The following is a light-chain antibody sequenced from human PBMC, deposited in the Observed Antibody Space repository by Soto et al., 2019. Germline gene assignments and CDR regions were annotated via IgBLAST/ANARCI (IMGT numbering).Light chain of an antibody. J-gene: IGKJ1*01. Sequence: DIVMTQSPDSLAVSLGEIATINCKSSQSVLYSSNNKNYLAWYQQKPGQPPKLLIYWASTRESGVPDRFSGSGSGTDFTLTISSLQAEDVAVYYCQQYYRPWTFGQGTKVEIK. CDR3: QQYYRPWT. V-gene: IGKV4-1*01. CDR2: WAS. CDR1: QSVLYSSNNKNY.